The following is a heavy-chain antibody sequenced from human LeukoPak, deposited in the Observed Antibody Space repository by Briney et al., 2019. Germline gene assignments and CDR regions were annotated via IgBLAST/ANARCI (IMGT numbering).Heavy chain of an antibody. Sequence: GGSLRLSCAASGFTFSSYWMHWVRQAPGKGLVWVSRINCDGSSTNYADSVKGRFTISRDNAKNTLYLQMNSLRAEDTAVYHCVRVSSSHAFDIWGQGTMVTVSS. V-gene: IGHV3-74*01. CDR2: INCDGSST. J-gene: IGHJ3*02. CDR3: VRVSSSHAFDI. CDR1: GFTFSSYW.